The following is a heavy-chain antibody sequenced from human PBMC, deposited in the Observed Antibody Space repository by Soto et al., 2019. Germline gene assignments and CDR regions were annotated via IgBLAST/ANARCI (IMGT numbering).Heavy chain of an antibody. CDR1: GFTFDSNG. Sequence: EVELLESGGGLVQPGGSLQLSCVGSGFTFDSNGMSWVRLVPGKGLEWVSIISGSGVSTSYDGSVKGRVIVSRDNSKTMVSLQMHSLRVEDTATYYCAKIYISSSEDAFDVWGSGPRVTVS. CDR3: AKIYISSSEDAFDV. V-gene: IGHV3-23*01. J-gene: IGHJ3*01. CDR2: ISGSGVST. D-gene: IGHD3-3*02.